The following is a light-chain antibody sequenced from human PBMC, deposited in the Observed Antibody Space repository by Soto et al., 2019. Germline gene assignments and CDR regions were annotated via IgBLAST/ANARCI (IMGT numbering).Light chain of an antibody. CDR1: SSDDGSYNL. J-gene: IGLJ3*02. CDR2: EVS. CDR3: CSYAGSSTLWV. V-gene: IGLV2-23*02. Sequence: QSALTQPASVSRSPGQSITIACTGTSSDDGSYNLVSWYQQHPGKAPKLMIYEVSKRRSGVSNRFSGSKSGNTASLTISGLQVEDEADYDCCSYAGSSTLWVLGGGTKLTVL.